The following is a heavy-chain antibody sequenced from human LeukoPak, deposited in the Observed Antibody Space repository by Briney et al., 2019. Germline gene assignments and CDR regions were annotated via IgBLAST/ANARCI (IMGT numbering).Heavy chain of an antibody. D-gene: IGHD5-18*01. Sequence: ASVKVSCKASGYTFTSYYMHWVRQAPGQGLEWMGIINPSGGSTSYAQKLQGRVTMTRDTSISTAYMELSRLRSDDTAVYYCAVSWIQLWYYAFDIWGQGTMVTVSS. CDR1: GYTFTSYY. V-gene: IGHV1-46*01. CDR3: AVSWIQLWYYAFDI. CDR2: INPSGGST. J-gene: IGHJ3*02.